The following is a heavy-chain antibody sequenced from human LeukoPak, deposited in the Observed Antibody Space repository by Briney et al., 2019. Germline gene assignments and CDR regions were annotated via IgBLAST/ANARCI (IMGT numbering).Heavy chain of an antibody. J-gene: IGHJ5*02. CDR1: GDSINSLDL. CDR2: MHHSGRT. D-gene: IGHD2-2*01. Sequence: SGTLSLTCTVSGDSINSLDLWSWVRQPPGKGLEWIGEMHHSGRTNYNPSLKSRITISVDKSKNQVFLRLNSVAAADTALYYCARAQEGCSRASCYLEPWGQGTLVTVSS. V-gene: IGHV4-4*02. CDR3: ARAQEGCSRASCYLEP.